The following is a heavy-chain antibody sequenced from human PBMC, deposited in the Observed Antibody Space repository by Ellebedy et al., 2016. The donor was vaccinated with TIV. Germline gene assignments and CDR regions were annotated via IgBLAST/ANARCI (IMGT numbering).Heavy chain of an antibody. J-gene: IGHJ4*02. CDR3: ARRSDHSLQGDY. V-gene: IGHV3-66*04. D-gene: IGHD1-14*01. Sequence: PGGSLRLSCTASGFTVSSNYMCWVRQAPGKGPEWVSVFYSGGTTNYEDSLKGRFTVSRDSSKNTLYLQMNSLRAEDTAVYYCARRSDHSLQGDYWGQGTLVTVSS. CDR1: GFTVSSNY. CDR2: FYSGGTT.